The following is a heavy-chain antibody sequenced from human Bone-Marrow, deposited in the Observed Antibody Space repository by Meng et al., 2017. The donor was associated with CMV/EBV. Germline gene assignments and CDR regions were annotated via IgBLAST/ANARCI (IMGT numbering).Heavy chain of an antibody. CDR3: ARVGWFGDLLYFDD. V-gene: IGHV3-53*01. CDR1: GFTVSSNY. Sequence: GGSLRLSCAASGFTVSSNYMSWVRQAPGKGLEWVSVIYSGGSTYYADSVKCRFTISRDNSKNTLYLQMNSLRAEDTAVYYCARVGWFGDLLYFDDWGQGTLVTVSS. CDR2: IYSGGST. J-gene: IGHJ4*02. D-gene: IGHD3-10*01.